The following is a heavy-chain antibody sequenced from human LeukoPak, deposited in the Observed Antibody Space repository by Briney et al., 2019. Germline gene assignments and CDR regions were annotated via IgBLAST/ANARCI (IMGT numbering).Heavy chain of an antibody. Sequence: PGGSLRLSCAASGFTFSSYAMHWVRQAPGKGLEWVAVISYDGSNKYYADSVKGRFTISRDNSKNTLYLQMNSLRAEDTAVYYCARARGSSWHFSFDYWGQGTLVTVSS. CDR3: ARARGSSWHFSFDY. CDR2: ISYDGSNK. CDR1: GFTFSSYA. V-gene: IGHV3-30-3*01. J-gene: IGHJ4*02. D-gene: IGHD6-13*01.